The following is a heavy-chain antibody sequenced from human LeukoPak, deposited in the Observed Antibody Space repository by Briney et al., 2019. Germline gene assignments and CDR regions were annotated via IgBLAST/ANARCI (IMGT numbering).Heavy chain of an antibody. CDR3: AKGRSTVTTLWGVSTAKVYYFDY. D-gene: IGHD4-17*01. CDR1: GFTFSSYG. Sequence: GGSLRLSCAASGFTFSSYGMSWVRQAPGKGLEWVSAISGSGGSTYYADSVKGRFTISRDNSKNTLYLQMNSLRAEDTAVYYCAKGRSTVTTLWGVSTAKVYYFDYWGQGTLVTVSS. J-gene: IGHJ4*02. V-gene: IGHV3-23*01. CDR2: ISGSGGST.